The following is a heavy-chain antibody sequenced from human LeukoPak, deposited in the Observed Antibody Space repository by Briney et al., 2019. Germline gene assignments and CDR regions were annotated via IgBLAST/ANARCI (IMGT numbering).Heavy chain of an antibody. CDR1: GGSFSGYF. J-gene: IGHJ6*02. D-gene: IGHD2-2*01. Sequence: SETLSLTCAVYGGSFSGYFWSWIRQPPGKGLEWIGEINHSGSTNYNPSLKSRVTISVDTSKNQFSLKLSSVTAADTAVYYCARRPYCSSTSCSSRGGRRYYYGMDVWGQGTTVTVSS. V-gene: IGHV4-34*01. CDR2: INHSGST. CDR3: ARRPYCSSTSCSSRGGRRYYYGMDV.